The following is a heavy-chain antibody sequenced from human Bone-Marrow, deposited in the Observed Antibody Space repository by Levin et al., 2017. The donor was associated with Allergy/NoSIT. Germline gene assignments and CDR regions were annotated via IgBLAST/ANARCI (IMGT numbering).Heavy chain of an antibody. CDR1: GYTFTNYW. D-gene: IGHD5-24*01. CDR3: ARADGYVNFDF. Sequence: LGESLKISCMGSGYTFTNYWIAWVRQMPGKGLEWMGIVSPGDSETKYSPSFEGQVTISADKAMNTAYVQWSNLKASDTAMYYCARADGYVNFDFWGQGTLVTVSA. CDR2: VSPGDSET. V-gene: IGHV5-51*01. J-gene: IGHJ4*02.